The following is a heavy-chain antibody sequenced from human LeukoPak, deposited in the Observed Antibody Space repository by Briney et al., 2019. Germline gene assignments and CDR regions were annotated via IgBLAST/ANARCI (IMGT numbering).Heavy chain of an antibody. CDR3: AKDRRRYCSGGSCYVDYFDY. V-gene: IGHV3-30*18. CDR2: ISYDGSNK. D-gene: IGHD2-15*01. J-gene: IGHJ4*02. CDR1: GFTFSSYG. Sequence: GGSLRLSCAASGFTFSSYGMHWVRQAPGQGLEWVAVISYDGSNKYYADSVKGRFTISRDNSKNTLYLQMNSLRAEDTAVYYCAKDRRRYCSGGSCYVDYFDYWGQGTLVTVSS.